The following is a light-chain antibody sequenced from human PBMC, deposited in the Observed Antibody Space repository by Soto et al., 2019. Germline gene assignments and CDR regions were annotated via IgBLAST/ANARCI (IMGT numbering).Light chain of an antibody. Sequence: DIVMTQSPDSLAVSLGERATINCKSSQSVLFSPNNKNYLAWYKQKAEQPPELLIYWASTRESGVPDRFSASGSGTEFTLTISSLQAEDVAVYYCQQYYTTPFTFGGGTKVEIK. CDR1: QSVLFSPNNKNY. CDR3: QQYYTTPFT. V-gene: IGKV4-1*01. J-gene: IGKJ4*01. CDR2: WAS.